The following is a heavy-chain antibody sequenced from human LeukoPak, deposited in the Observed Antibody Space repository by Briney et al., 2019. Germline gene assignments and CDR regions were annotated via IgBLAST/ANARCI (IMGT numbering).Heavy chain of an antibody. V-gene: IGHV3-23*01. Sequence: EWVSGIDCSGGRTYYAGSVKGRFTISRDTSKNTLYLQMNSLTAGDTAVDYCAKCSGGTCYSSLDYWGQGTLVTVSS. CDR2: IDCSGGRT. CDR3: AKCSGGTCYSSLDY. D-gene: IGHD2-15*01. J-gene: IGHJ4*02.